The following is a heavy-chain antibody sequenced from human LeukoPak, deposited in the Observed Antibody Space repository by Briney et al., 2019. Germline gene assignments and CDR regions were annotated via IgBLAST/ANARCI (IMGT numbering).Heavy chain of an antibody. D-gene: IGHD3-22*01. Sequence: ASVKVSCKASGYTFTGYYMHWVRQAPGQGLEWMGWINPNSGGTNYAQKFQGWVTMTRDTSISTAYLELSRLRSDDTAVYYCARGGRHYYDSSGYYRYYFDYWGQGTLVTVSS. V-gene: IGHV1-2*04. CDR1: GYTFTGYY. J-gene: IGHJ4*02. CDR2: INPNSGGT. CDR3: ARGGRHYYDSSGYYRYYFDY.